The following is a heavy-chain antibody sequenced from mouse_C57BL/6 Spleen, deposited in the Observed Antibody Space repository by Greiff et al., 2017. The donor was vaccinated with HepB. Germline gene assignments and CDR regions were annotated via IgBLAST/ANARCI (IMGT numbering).Heavy chain of an antibody. V-gene: IGHV5-4*01. J-gene: IGHJ3*01. D-gene: IGHD2-2*01. Sequence: EVMLVESGGGLVKPGGSLKLSCAASGFTFSSYAMSWVRQTPEKRLEWVATISDGGSYTYYPDNVKGRFTISRDNAKNNLYLQMSHLKSEDTAMYYCARDRRDGYDRRAWFAYWGQGTLVTVSA. CDR2: ISDGGSYT. CDR1: GFTFSSYA. CDR3: ARDRRDGYDRRAWFAY.